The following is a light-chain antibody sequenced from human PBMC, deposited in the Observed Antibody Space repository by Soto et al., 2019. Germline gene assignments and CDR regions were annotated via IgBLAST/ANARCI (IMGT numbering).Light chain of an antibody. CDR1: QSISSW. Sequence: DIQMTQSPSTLSASVGDRVTITCRASQSISSWLAWYQQKPGKAPKLLIYKASSLESGVPSRFSGSGYGTEFTLTISSLQPDDFATYYCQQYNSYWTFGQGTKVDFK. V-gene: IGKV1-5*03. CDR2: KAS. CDR3: QQYNSYWT. J-gene: IGKJ1*01.